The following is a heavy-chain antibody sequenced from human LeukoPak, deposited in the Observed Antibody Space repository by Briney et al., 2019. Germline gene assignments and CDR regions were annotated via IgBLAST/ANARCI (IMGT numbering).Heavy chain of an antibody. CDR3: AKDGQLVPFNPHFDY. Sequence: PGGSLRLSCAASGFTFGSYAMYWVRQAPGKGLEWVSAISGSGGSTYYADSVKGRFTISRDNSKNTLYLQMNSLRAEDTAVYYCAKDGQLVPFNPHFDYWGQGTLVTVSS. V-gene: IGHV3-23*01. CDR2: ISGSGGST. CDR1: GFTFGSYA. J-gene: IGHJ4*02. D-gene: IGHD6-6*01.